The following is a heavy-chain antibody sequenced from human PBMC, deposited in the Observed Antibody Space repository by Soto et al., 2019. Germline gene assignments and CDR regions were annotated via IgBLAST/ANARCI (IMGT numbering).Heavy chain of an antibody. J-gene: IGHJ4*02. Sequence: EVQLLESGGGLVQPGGSLRLSCEASGFTFNNFAMSWVRQAPGKGLEWVSTISDSGSTYYANSVKGRFTISRDNSKNTLYLKMNSLRAEDTAVYYCAEVWGETGYCTRTSCLYYFDYWGQGTLVTVSS. CDR1: GFTFNNFA. V-gene: IGHV3-23*01. D-gene: IGHD2-2*03. CDR3: AEVWGETGYCTRTSCLYYFDY. CDR2: ISDSGST.